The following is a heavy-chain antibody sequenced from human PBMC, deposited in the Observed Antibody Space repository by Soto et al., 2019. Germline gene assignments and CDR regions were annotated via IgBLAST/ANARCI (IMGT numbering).Heavy chain of an antibody. J-gene: IGHJ4*02. CDR2: IYYSGTT. D-gene: IGHD5-18*01. V-gene: IGHV4-39*02. CDR1: GVSITSSSSDY. CDR3: ARDRGQLWPLDY. Sequence: ASETLSLTCTVSGVSITSSSSDYWGWIRQPPGKGLEWIGGIYYSGTTYYNPSLKSRVTISVDTSKKQFSLKLSSVTAADTAVYYCARDRGQLWPLDYWGQGTLVTVSS.